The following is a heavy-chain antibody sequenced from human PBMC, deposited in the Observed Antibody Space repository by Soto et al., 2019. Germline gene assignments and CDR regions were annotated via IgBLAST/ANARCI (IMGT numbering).Heavy chain of an antibody. Sequence: SETLSLTCTLSGGSISSYYWNWIPQPPGKALEWIGSISYTGSSIYNPSLNSRVTDSIHTSKNQFSLNMPSVTAADTAVYYCAIWSNSFFRFDPWGQGTLVTVSS. J-gene: IGHJ5*02. V-gene: IGHV4-59*01. CDR3: AIWSNSFFRFDP. CDR1: GGSISSYY. D-gene: IGHD3-3*01. CDR2: ISYTGSS.